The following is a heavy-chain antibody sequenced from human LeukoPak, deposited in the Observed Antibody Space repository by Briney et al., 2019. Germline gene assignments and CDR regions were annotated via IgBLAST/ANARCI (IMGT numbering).Heavy chain of an antibody. J-gene: IGHJ4*02. Sequence: ASVKVSCEASGYTFTSYDINWVRQATGQGLEWMGWMNPNSGNTGSAQNFQGRVTMTRNTSISTAYMELSSLRSEDTAVYYCARGADYGGNLGLSVYWGQGTLVTVSS. CDR1: GYTFTSYD. D-gene: IGHD4-23*01. V-gene: IGHV1-8*01. CDR3: ARGADYGGNLGLSVY. CDR2: MNPNSGNT.